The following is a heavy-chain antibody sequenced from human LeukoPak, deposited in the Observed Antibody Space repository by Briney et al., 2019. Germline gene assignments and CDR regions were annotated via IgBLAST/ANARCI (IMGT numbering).Heavy chain of an antibody. CDR1: GFTFSHYW. D-gene: IGHD1-26*01. Sequence: GGSLRLSCAVSGFTFSHYWMHWVRQTPGKGLVWVSRINTDGSTTGYADSVKGRFTISRDNAKNTLYLQMNTLRAEDTAVYYCGRDLSGSPDYWGRGTLVTVSS. CDR3: GRDLSGSPDY. CDR2: INTDGSTT. V-gene: IGHV3-74*01. J-gene: IGHJ4*02.